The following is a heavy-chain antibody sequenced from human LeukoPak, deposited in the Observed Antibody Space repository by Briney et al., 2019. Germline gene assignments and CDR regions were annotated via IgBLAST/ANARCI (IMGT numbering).Heavy chain of an antibody. V-gene: IGHV4-59*01. CDR2: IYYSGST. J-gene: IGHJ5*02. CDR3: ARFTPQGYGWGGYNRFDP. D-gene: IGHD3-16*01. CDR1: GGSISSYY. Sequence: SETLSLTCTVSGGSISSYYWSWIRQPPGKGLEWIGYIYYSGSTNYNPSLKSRVTISVDTSKNQFSLKLSSVTAADTAVYYCARFTPQGYGWGGYNRFDPWGQGTLVTVSS.